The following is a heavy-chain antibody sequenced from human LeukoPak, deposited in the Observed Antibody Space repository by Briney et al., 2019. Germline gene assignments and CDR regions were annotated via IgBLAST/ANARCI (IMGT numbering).Heavy chain of an antibody. D-gene: IGHD6-13*01. CDR1: GFTFSIYS. J-gene: IGHJ6*03. Sequence: PGGSLRLSCSASGFTFSIYSINWVRQAPGKGLEWVSYISSSSSTIYYADSVKGRFTISRDNAKNSLYLQMNSLRAEDTAVYCCAREDVGIAAGIVSYHYYYKDVWGKETTVTVSS. CDR3: AREDVGIAAGIVSYHYYYKDV. CDR2: ISSSSSTI. V-gene: IGHV3-48*01.